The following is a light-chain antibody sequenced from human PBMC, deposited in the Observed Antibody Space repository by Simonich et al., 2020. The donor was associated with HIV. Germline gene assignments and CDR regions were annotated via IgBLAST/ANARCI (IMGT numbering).Light chain of an antibody. V-gene: IGKV1-39*01. CDR3: QQSFSSPWT. Sequence: DIQMTQSPSSLSASVGDRVTITCRASQIISRYLNWYQQKRGKAPKLLIYVASSLPSGVPSRFSGSGSGTDFTLTISSLQPEDFATYYCQQSFSSPWTFGQGTKVAIK. CDR2: VAS. J-gene: IGKJ1*01. CDR1: QIISRY.